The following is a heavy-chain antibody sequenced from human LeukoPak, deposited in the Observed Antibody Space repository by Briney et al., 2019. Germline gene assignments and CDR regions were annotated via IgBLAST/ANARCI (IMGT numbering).Heavy chain of an antibody. CDR2: INYSGNT. D-gene: IGHD6-6*01. CDR3: ASPSSSSSTYDY. Sequence: AGGSLRLSCAASGFTFSDYYMSWIRQPPGKGLEWIGSINYSGNTYYNASLKSRVTISVDTSKNQFSLKLSSVTAADTAVYYCASPSSSSSTYDYWGQGTLVTVSS. J-gene: IGHJ4*02. V-gene: IGHV4-38-2*01. CDR1: GFTFSDYY.